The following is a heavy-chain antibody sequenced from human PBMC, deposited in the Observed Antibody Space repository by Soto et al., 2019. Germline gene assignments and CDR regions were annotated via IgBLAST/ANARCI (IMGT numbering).Heavy chain of an antibody. J-gene: IGHJ6*02. Sequence: QVQLVQSGAEVKKPGSSVKVSCKASGGTFSSYAISWVRQAPGQGLEWMGGIIPILGTANYAQKFQGRVTMTADESTSTAYMELSSLRYEDTAVYYCARGGGVYAVTPKDGMDVWGQGTTVTVS. V-gene: IGHV1-69*01. CDR3: ARGGGVYAVTPKDGMDV. CDR1: GGTFSSYA. CDR2: IIPILGTA. D-gene: IGHD4-17*01.